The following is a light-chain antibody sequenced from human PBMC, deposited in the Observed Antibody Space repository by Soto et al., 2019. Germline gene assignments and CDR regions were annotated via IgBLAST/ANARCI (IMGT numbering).Light chain of an antibody. CDR1: QSISSY. CDR3: QQSYSTPPT. Sequence: DIPMTQSPSSLSASVGDRVTITCRASQSISSYLNWYQQKPGKAPKFLIYAASSLQSGVPSRFSGSGSGTDFTLTISSLQPEDFATYYCQQSYSTPPTFGQGTKVEFK. V-gene: IGKV1-39*01. CDR2: AAS. J-gene: IGKJ1*01.